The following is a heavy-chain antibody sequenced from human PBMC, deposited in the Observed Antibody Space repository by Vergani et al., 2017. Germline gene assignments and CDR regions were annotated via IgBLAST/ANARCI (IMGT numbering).Heavy chain of an antibody. V-gene: IGHV1-69*01. CDR1: GGTFSSYA. CDR3: ARDRPNIPPYCSSTSCTYRGWYFDL. J-gene: IGHJ2*01. D-gene: IGHD2-2*01. Sequence: QVQLVQSGAKVKKPGSSVKVSCKASGGTFSSYAISWVRQAPGQGLEWMGGIIPIFGTANYAQKFQGRVTITADESTSTAYMELSSLRSEDTAVYYCARDRPNIPPYCSSTSCTYRGWYFDLWGRGTLVTVSS. CDR2: IIPIFGTA.